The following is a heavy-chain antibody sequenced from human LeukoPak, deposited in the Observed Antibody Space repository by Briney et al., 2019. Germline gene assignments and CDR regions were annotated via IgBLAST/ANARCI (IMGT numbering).Heavy chain of an antibody. CDR3: AKDSGGGYCYLDS. V-gene: IGHV3-33*06. Sequence: PGGSLRLSCAASGFSFSSYNMHWVRQAPGKGLEWVAVIWDDGSDKYYADSVKGRFTISRDNSKNTLWLQMNSLRAEDTAVYYCAKDSGGGYCYLDSWGQGTLVTVSS. J-gene: IGHJ4*02. CDR2: IWDDGSDK. D-gene: IGHD3-22*01. CDR1: GFSFSSYN.